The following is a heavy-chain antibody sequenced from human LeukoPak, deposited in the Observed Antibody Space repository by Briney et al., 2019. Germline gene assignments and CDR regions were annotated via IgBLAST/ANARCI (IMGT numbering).Heavy chain of an antibody. D-gene: IGHD1-1*01. V-gene: IGHV3-7*01. CDR2: IKEDGSET. J-gene: IGHJ4*02. Sequence: GGSLRLSCEASGFTFRNYWMIWVRQAPGKGLERVANIKEDGSETYYVDSVKGRFTISRDNTKNSLYLQMNSLRVEDTAVYYCVRPRPHNYIDYWGQGSLVTVSS. CDR3: VRPRPHNYIDY. CDR1: GFTFRNYW.